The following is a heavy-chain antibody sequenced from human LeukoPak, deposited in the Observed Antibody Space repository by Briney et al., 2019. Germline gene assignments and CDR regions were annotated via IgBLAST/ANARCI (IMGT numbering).Heavy chain of an antibody. D-gene: IGHD3-10*01. Sequence: NASETLSLTCTVSGGSISSSSYYWGWFRQPPGKGLEWIGSLYYSASTYYNPSLKSRVTISADTSKNQFSLKLSSVTAADTAVYYCARSINLNTYGSGSYYNNWGQGILVTVSS. V-gene: IGHV4-39*01. J-gene: IGHJ4*02. CDR3: ARSINLNTYGSGSYYNN. CDR1: GGSISSSSYY. CDR2: LYYSAST.